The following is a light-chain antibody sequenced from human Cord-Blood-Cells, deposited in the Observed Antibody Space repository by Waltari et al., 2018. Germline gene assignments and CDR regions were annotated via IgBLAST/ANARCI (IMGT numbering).Light chain of an antibody. J-gene: IGLJ3*02. Sequence: QSALTQPASVSGSPGQSITISCPGTSSAVGSYTLVPWYQQHPGKAPKLMIYEGSKRPSGVSKRFCGSKSGNTASLTISGLQAEDEADYYCCSYAGSSTWVFGGGTKLTVL. CDR1: SSAVGSYTL. CDR2: EGS. CDR3: CSYAGSSTWV. V-gene: IGLV2-23*01.